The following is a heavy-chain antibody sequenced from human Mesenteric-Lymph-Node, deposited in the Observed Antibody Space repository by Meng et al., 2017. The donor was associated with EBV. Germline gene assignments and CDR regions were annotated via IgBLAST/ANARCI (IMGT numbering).Heavy chain of an antibody. CDR2: IDGGGSST. Sequence: EVQLVGSGGGLVQPGGSLRLPCTGSGFTCSNNWMHWVRQAPGKGLVWVSRIDGGGSSTSYADSVKGRFTISRDNAKNTLYLQMNSLRAEDTAVYYCARAEFSGPSLVYWGQGTLVTVSS. CDR1: GFTCSNNW. V-gene: IGHV3-74*01. J-gene: IGHJ4*02. CDR3: ARAEFSGPSLVY. D-gene: IGHD5-12*01.